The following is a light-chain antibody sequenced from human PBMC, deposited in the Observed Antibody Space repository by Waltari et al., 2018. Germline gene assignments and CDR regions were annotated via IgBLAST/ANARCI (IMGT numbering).Light chain of an antibody. J-gene: IGKJ2*01. CDR1: QSISSY. Sequence: DIQMTQSPSSLSASVGDRVTITCRASQSISSYLSWYQQKPGKAPKLLIYAASSLQSGVPSRYGGSGSGTDFTLTISSLQPDDFATYYCQQSYSVPYTFGQGTKLEIK. CDR2: AAS. V-gene: IGKV1-39*01. CDR3: QQSYSVPYT.